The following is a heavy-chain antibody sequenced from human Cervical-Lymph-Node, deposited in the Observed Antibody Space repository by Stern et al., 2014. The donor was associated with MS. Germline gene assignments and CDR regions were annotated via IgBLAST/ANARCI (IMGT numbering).Heavy chain of an antibody. Sequence: VQLVESGPGLVKPSQTLSLTCTVSGGSISSGGYYWNWIRQESGKGLEWIGHIYYSGTTYYNPSLQSRVSISADTSKNLFSLKLTSVTAADTAVYYCAGGQFDSSGYYAFPYWGQGALVTVSS. J-gene: IGHJ4*02. V-gene: IGHV4-31*03. D-gene: IGHD3-22*01. CDR3: AGGQFDSSGYYAFPY. CDR2: IYYSGTT. CDR1: GGSISSGGYY.